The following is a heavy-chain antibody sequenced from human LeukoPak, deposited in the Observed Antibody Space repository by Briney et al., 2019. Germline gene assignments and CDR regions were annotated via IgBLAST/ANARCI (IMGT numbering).Heavy chain of an antibody. CDR3: MRGGGNSWFDY. Sequence: GASVKVSCKASGYTFTRHYFHWVRQAPGQGLEWMGWTNPNSGDTNFAQKFQGRVTMTRATSISTVYMELTSLRSDDTALYYCMRGGGNSWFDYWGQGTLVSVST. CDR1: GYTFTRHY. V-gene: IGHV1-2*02. J-gene: IGHJ4*02. D-gene: IGHD6-13*01. CDR2: TNPNSGDT.